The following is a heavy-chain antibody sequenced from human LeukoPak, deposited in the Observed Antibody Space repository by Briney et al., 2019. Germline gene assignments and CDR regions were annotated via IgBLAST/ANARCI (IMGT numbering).Heavy chain of an antibody. CDR1: GFTFSSYS. V-gene: IGHV3-21*01. CDR2: ISSSSSYI. CDR3: ARPNMVRGVSDAFDI. D-gene: IGHD3-10*01. Sequence: PGGSLRLSCAASGFTFSSYSMNWVRQAPGKGLEWVSSISSSSSYIYYADSVKGRFTISRDNAKNSLYLQMNSLRAEDTAVHYCARPNMVRGVSDAFDIWGQGTMVTVSS. J-gene: IGHJ3*02.